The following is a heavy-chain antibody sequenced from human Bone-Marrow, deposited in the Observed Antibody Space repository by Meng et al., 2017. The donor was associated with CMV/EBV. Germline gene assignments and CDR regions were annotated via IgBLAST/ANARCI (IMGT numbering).Heavy chain of an antibody. V-gene: IGHV3-NL1*01. J-gene: IGHJ6*01. D-gene: IGHD6-13*01. CDR3: ASSGYMYYYYGMDV. CDR2: IYSGGST. Sequence: GGSLRLSCAASGFTFSSYGMHWVRQAPGKGLEWVSVIYSGGSTYYADSVKGRFTISRDNSKNTLYLQMNSLRAEDTAVYYCASSGYMYYYYGMDVWGQGSTVTVS. CDR1: GFTFSSYG.